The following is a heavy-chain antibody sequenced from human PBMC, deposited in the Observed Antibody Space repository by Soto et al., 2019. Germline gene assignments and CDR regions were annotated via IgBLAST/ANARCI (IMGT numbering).Heavy chain of an antibody. D-gene: IGHD5-12*01. Sequence: GGSLRLSCAASGFTFSSYAMSWVRQAPGKGLEWVSAISGSGGSTYYADSVKGRFTISRDNSKNTLYLQMNSLRAEDTAVYYCANPSSDGYDSPGSGYDYWGQGTLVTVSS. CDR3: ANPSSDGYDSPGSGYDY. V-gene: IGHV3-23*01. J-gene: IGHJ4*02. CDR2: ISGSGGST. CDR1: GFTFSSYA.